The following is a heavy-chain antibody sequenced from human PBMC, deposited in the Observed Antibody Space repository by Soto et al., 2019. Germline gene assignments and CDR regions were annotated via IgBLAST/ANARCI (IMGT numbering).Heavy chain of an antibody. Sequence: QMQLVQSGPEVKKPGTSVTVSCKASGFTFTSSAVQWVRQARGQRLAWIGWIVVGSGNTNYAQKFQERVTITRDMSTSTAYMELSSLRSEDTAVYYCAADSNYYYDSSGYWSYWGQGTLVTVSS. D-gene: IGHD3-22*01. CDR3: AADSNYYYDSSGYWSY. CDR2: IVVGSGNT. V-gene: IGHV1-58*01. CDR1: GFTFTSSA. J-gene: IGHJ4*02.